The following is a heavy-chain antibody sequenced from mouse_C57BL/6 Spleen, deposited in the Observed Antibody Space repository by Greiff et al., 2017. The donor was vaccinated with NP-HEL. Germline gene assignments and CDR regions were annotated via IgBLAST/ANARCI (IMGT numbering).Heavy chain of an antibody. Sequence: QVHVKQSGAELVKPGASVKLSCKASGYTFTSYWMHWVKQRPGQGLEWIGMIHPNSGSTNYNEKFKSKATLTVDKSSSTAYMQLSSLTSEDSAVYYCARGYFLYWYFDVWGTGTTVTVSS. CDR1: GYTFTSYW. CDR3: ARGYFLYWYFDV. D-gene: IGHD2-3*01. CDR2: IHPNSGST. V-gene: IGHV1-64*01. J-gene: IGHJ1*03.